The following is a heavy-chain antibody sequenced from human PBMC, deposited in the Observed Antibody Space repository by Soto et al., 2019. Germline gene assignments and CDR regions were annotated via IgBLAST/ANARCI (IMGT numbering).Heavy chain of an antibody. J-gene: IGHJ6*02. V-gene: IGHV4-39*01. CDR3: VKHSADTDMILTLAGMDV. CDR1: GGSIRGGNHY. CDR2: DSYTGRT. Sequence: QLQLRESGPGLVKPSETLSLTCTVSGGSIRGGNHYWGWVRQPPGKGLEWIGSDSYTGRTYYTPSLKHRITISVDMSKNLVSLNLNSVTAADTGVYYCVKHSADTDMILTLAGMDVWGPGTMVTVSS. D-gene: IGHD3-9*01.